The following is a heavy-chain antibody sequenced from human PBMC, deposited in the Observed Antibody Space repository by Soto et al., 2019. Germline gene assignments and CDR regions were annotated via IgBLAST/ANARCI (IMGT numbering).Heavy chain of an antibody. Sequence: QVQLVESGGGVVQPGKSLRLSCAASGFVFSDFAMHWVRQAPGKGLEWVAVSSYDGSKNFYADAVKGRFTISRDHSKSTLYLQMDSLRPEDTAMYYCARDDLRVVTAAAIPEHWGQGILVTVSS. CDR1: GFVFSDFA. V-gene: IGHV3-30*04. J-gene: IGHJ4*02. CDR3: ARDDLRVVTAAAIPEH. D-gene: IGHD2-2*01. CDR2: SSYDGSKN.